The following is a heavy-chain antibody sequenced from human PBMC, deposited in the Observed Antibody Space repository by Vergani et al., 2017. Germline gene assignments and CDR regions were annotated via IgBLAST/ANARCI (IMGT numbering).Heavy chain of an antibody. CDR3: TRARWLASYYYYYGMDV. CDR2: IRSKAYGGTT. Sequence: EVQLVESGGGLVKPGGSLRLSCAASGFTFSSYSMNWVRQAPGKGLEWVGFIRSKAYGGTTEYAASVKGRFTISRDDSKSIAYLQMNSLKTEDTAVYYFTRARWLASYYYYYGMDVWGQGTTVTVSS. CDR1: GFTFSSYS. J-gene: IGHJ6*02. V-gene: IGHV3-49*04. D-gene: IGHD6-19*01.